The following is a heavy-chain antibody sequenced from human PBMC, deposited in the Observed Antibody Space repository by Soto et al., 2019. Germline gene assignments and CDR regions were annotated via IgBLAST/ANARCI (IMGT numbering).Heavy chain of an antibody. D-gene: IGHD3-9*01. CDR1: GYTFTSYG. Sequence: QVQLVQSGAEVKKPGASVKVSCKASGYTFTSYGISWVRQAPGQGLEWMGWISAYNGNTNYAQKLQGRVTMTTDTSTSTADMELRSLRSDDTAVYYCARDLSPSSSFDWLLARPYYGMDVWGQGTTVTVSS. CDR3: ARDLSPSSSFDWLLARPYYGMDV. CDR2: ISAYNGNT. J-gene: IGHJ6*02. V-gene: IGHV1-18*01.